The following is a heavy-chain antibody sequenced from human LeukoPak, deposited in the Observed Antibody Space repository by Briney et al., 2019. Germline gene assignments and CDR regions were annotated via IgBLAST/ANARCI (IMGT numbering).Heavy chain of an antibody. CDR2: ISSSSSYI. CDR3: VREGFYFFDF. V-gene: IGHV3-21*01. CDR1: GFTFSSYS. Sequence: GGSLRLSCAASGFTFSSYSMNWVRQAPGKGLEWVSSISSSSSYIYYADSVRGRFTIFRDNAKDSVYLQMNSLRAEDSATYYCVREGFYFFDFWGQGTLVTVSS. J-gene: IGHJ4*01.